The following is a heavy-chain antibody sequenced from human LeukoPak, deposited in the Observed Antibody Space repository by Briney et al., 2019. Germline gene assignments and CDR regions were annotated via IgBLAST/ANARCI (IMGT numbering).Heavy chain of an antibody. CDR3: ARDPYDSSAYGAFDV. CDR1: GFTFTRYW. V-gene: IGHV3-7*01. J-gene: IGHJ3*01. D-gene: IGHD3-22*01. CDR2: INKDGSGK. Sequence: GGSLRLSCAASGFTFTRYWMTWVRQAPGKGLEWVANINKDGSGKDYVDSVKGRFTISRDNAKNSLYPQMNSLRAEDTAVYYCARDPYDSSAYGAFDVWGQGTMVTVSS.